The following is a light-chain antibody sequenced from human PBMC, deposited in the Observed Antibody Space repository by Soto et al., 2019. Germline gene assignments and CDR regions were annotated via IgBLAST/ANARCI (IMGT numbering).Light chain of an antibody. Sequence: QSALTQPASVSGSPGQSITISCTGTSSDVGGYNNVSWYQQSPGKAPKLIRFAVSDRPSGVSHRLSGYKSGNTASLSISGLQAEDAADYYCCSYASHSTVGFGGGTKLTVL. J-gene: IGLJ2*01. V-gene: IGLV2-14*01. CDR1: SSDVGGYNN. CDR2: AVS. CDR3: CSYASHSTVG.